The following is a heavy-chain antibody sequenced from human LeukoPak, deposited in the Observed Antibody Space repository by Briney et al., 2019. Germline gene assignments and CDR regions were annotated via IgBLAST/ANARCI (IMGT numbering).Heavy chain of an antibody. CDR3: AREEFDY. CDR2: ISGSADAT. J-gene: IGHJ4*02. V-gene: IGHV3-23*01. Sequence: PGGSLRLSCAASGFTFSSYAMSWVRQAPGKGLEWVSTISGSADATYYADSVKGRITISRDNSKNTLHLQMNSLRADDTAVYYCAREEFDYWGQGTLVTVSS. CDR1: GFTFSSYA.